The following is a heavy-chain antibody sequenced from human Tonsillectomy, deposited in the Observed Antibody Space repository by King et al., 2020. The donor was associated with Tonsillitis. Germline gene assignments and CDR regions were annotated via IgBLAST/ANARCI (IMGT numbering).Heavy chain of an antibody. D-gene: IGHD3-3*01. Sequence: QLVQSGGGVVQPGRSLRLSCAASGFTFSSYGMHWVRQAPGKGLEWVAVISYDGTNKYYADSVKGRFTISRDNSKNTLYLQMNSLRAEDTAVYYCAKVGGPSYDFWSGSQIYYYYGMDVWGQGTTVTVSS. V-gene: IGHV3-30*18. CDR1: GFTFSSYG. CDR2: ISYDGTNK. CDR3: AKVGGPSYDFWSGSQIYYYYGMDV. J-gene: IGHJ6*02.